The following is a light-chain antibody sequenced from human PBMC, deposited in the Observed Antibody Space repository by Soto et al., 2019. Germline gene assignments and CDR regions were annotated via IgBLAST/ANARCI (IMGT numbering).Light chain of an antibody. CDR1: SSNIGSNT. CDR3: AALDDSRNGRV. CDR2: NNN. Sequence: QSVLTQPRSASGTPGQRVTSSCSGSSSNIGSNTVNWYQQLPGTAPKLLISNNNQRPSGVPDRFSGSKSGNSAPLAISGLQAEDEATYYCAALDDSRNGRVFGGGTQLTVL. V-gene: IGLV1-44*01. J-gene: IGLJ3*02.